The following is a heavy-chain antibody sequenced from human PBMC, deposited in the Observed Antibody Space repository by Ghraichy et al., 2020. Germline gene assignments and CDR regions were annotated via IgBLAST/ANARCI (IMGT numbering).Heavy chain of an antibody. CDR1: GFTFSSYS. V-gene: IGHV3-21*01. CDR3: AVALDIVVVPADYYYYGMDV. Sequence: GESLNISCAASGFTFSSYSMNWVRQAPGKGLEWVSSISSSSSYIYYADSVKGRFTISRDNAKNSLYLQMNSLRAEDTAVYYCAVALDIVVVPADYYYYGMDVWGQGTTVTVSS. D-gene: IGHD2-2*03. CDR2: ISSSSSYI. J-gene: IGHJ6*02.